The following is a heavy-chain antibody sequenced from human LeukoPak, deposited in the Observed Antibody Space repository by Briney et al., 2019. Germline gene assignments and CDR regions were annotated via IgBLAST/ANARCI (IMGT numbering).Heavy chain of an antibody. CDR1: GYTFTGYY. J-gene: IGHJ4*02. CDR2: INPNSGGT. D-gene: IGHD2-21*01. CDR3: ARHRTVVAPDY. V-gene: IGHV1-2*06. Sequence: GASVKVSCKASGYTFTGYYMHWVRQAPGQGLEWMGRINPNSGGTNYAQKFQGRVTMTRDTSISTAHMELSRLRSDDTAVYYCARHRTVVAPDYWGQGTLVTVSS.